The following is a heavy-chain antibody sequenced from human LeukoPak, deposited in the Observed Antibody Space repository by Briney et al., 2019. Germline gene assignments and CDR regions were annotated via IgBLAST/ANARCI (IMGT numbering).Heavy chain of an antibody. J-gene: IGHJ4*02. CDR3: ARLPTTVGSGFTDY. V-gene: IGHV3-11*01. Sequence: PGGSLRLSCAASGFTFRDFYMGWIRQAPGKGLEWVSYISSSGSPINYADSVKGRFTISRDNAKNSLYLQMNSLSAEDTAIYFCARLPTTVGSGFTDYWGQGTLVTVSS. CDR2: ISSSGSPI. D-gene: IGHD6-19*01. CDR1: GFTFRDFY.